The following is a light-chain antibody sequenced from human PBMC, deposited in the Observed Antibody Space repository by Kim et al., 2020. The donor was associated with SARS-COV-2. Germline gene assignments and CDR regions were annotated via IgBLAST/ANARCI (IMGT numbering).Light chain of an antibody. Sequence: SPGERATLSSRASQSVSSNYLAWYQQKPGQAPSLLIYGASSRATGIPDRFSGSGSGTDFTLTISRLEPEDSAVYYCQQYGSSPRTFGQGTKVDIK. J-gene: IGKJ1*01. V-gene: IGKV3-20*01. CDR1: QSVSSNY. CDR2: GAS. CDR3: QQYGSSPRT.